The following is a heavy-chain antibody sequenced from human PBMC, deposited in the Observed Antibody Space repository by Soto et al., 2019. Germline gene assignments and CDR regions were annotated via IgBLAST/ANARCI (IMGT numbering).Heavy chain of an antibody. CDR2: INPGGDVI. Sequence: QVRLVESGGGLVKPEGSLTLSCAASGFSLRDYYMTWIRQAPGKGLELLSYINPGGDVIKYVDSVKGRSTISRDNAKNSLYLHMNNLRAEDTAVYYCTRDPRITDFWGQGTLVTVSS. V-gene: IGHV3-11*01. CDR1: GFSLRDYY. CDR3: TRDPRITDF. J-gene: IGHJ4*02. D-gene: IGHD3-16*01.